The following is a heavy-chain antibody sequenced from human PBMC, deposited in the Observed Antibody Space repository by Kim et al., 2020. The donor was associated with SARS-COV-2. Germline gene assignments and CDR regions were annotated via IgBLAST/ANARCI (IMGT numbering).Heavy chain of an antibody. CDR2: ISSPGGST. D-gene: IGHD6-13*01. Sequence: GGSLRLSCAASGFAFGSYAMSWVRQPPGKGLEWVSAISSPGGSTYYAESVKGRFTISRDNSKNTLYLQMNSLRAGDTALYYCAKDLATVGTHYDAFDIWGQGTMVTVSS. CDR3: AKDLATVGTHYDAFDI. CDR1: GFAFGSYA. V-gene: IGHV3-23*01. J-gene: IGHJ3*02.